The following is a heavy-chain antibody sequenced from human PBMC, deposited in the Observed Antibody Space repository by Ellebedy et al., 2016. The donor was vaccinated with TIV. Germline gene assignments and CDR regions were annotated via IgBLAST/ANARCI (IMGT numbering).Heavy chain of an antibody. CDR3: AREKGSSGSAGWFDP. CDR1: GNTLSSSV. V-gene: IGHV3-30-3*01. J-gene: IGHJ5*02. D-gene: IGHD3-22*01. CDR2: ISVDGSNR. Sequence: GESLKISCAASGNTLSSSVIHWGRQAPGKGLEWVALISVDGSNRQYPESVKGRFTISKDNSKNTVYLEMNSLRSDDTAVYYCAREKGSSGSAGWFDPWGQGTLVSVSS.